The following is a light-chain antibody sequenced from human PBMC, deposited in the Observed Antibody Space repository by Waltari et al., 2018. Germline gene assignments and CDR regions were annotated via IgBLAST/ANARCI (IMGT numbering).Light chain of an antibody. CDR2: AAS. Sequence: DIQMTQSPSSLSASVGDRVTITCRASQSISSYLNWYQQKPGKAPKLLIYAASSLQRGVPSRFSGSGSGPDFTLTISSLQPEDFATYYCQQSYSTPWTFGQGTKVEIK. CDR1: QSISSY. CDR3: QQSYSTPWT. V-gene: IGKV1-39*01. J-gene: IGKJ1*01.